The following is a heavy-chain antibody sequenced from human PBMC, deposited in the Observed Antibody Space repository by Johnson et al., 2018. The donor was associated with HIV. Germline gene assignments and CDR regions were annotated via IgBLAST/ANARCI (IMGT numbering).Heavy chain of an antibody. J-gene: IGHJ3*02. CDR1: GFTFSSYA. Sequence: CAASGFTFSSYAMHWVRQAPGKGLEWVAVISYDGSNKYYADSVKGRFTISRDNSKNTLYLQMNSLRAEDTAVYYCARDAPDSGSYHAFDIWGQGTMVTVSS. CDR3: ARDAPDSGSYHAFDI. V-gene: IGHV3-30*04. D-gene: IGHD1-26*01. CDR2: ISYDGSNK.